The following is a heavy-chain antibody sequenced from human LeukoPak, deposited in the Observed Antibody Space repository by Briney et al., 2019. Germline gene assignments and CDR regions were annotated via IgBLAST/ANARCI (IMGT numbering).Heavy chain of an antibody. D-gene: IGHD3-22*01. J-gene: IGHJ4*02. CDR1: GFTFSSYA. CDR2: ISYDGSNK. CDR3: ARDPTQYYYDSSGYYYDY. Sequence: GGSLRLSCAASGFTFSSYAMHWVRQAPGKGLEWVAVISYDGSNKYYADSVKGRFTISRDNPKNTLYLQMNSLRAEDTAVYYCARDPTQYYYDSSGYYYDYWGQGTLVTVSS. V-gene: IGHV3-30*04.